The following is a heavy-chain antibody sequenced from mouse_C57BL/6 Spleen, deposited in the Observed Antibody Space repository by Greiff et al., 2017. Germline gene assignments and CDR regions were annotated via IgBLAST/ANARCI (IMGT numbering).Heavy chain of an antibody. D-gene: IGHD2-5*01. J-gene: IGHJ1*03. V-gene: IGHV1-5*01. CDR3: TTYYSNYGDWYFDV. CDR1: GYTFTSYW. CDR2: IYPGNSDT. Sequence: VQLQQSGTVLARPGASVKMSCKTSGYTFTSYWMHWVKQRPGQGLEWIGAIYPGNSDTSYNQKFKGKAKLTAVTSASTAYMELSSLTNEDSAVYYCTTYYSNYGDWYFDVWGTGTTVTVSS.